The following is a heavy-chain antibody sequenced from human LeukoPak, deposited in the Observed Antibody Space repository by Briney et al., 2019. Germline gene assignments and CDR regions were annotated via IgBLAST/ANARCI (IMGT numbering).Heavy chain of an antibody. D-gene: IGHD4-11*01. Sequence: GGSLRLSCAASGFTFSTYWMHWVRQAPGKGLVWVSRISSDGSITSYADSVKGRFTISRDNAKNTLYLQMNSLRAEDTAVYYCARVSDYSTPYYFDYWGQGTLVTVSS. CDR2: ISSDGSIT. CDR3: ARVSDYSTPYYFDY. V-gene: IGHV3-74*01. J-gene: IGHJ4*02. CDR1: GFTFSTYW.